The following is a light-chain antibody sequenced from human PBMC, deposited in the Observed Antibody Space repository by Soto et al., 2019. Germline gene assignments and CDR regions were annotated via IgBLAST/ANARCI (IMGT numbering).Light chain of an antibody. CDR1: QSVLYNSNHKNY. J-gene: IGKJ2*01. V-gene: IGKV4-1*01. Sequence: DIVMTQSPDSLAMSLGERATINCKSSQSVLYNSNHKNYLAWYQQRPGQPPKLLIYWAFTRDSGEPAPFAGNWSRPDFTLNSRRLPAEDVAVSYCQPDYCSPYTFGQVNKLEI. CDR2: WAF. CDR3: QPDYCSPYT.